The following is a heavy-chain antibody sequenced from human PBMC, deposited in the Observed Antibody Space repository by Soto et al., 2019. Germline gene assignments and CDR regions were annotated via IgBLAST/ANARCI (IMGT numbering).Heavy chain of an antibody. J-gene: IGHJ6*03. V-gene: IGHV4-39*01. CDR1: GGSISSSSYY. CDR2: IYYSGST. CDR3: ASLRAKHEYSSSLALHYYYYMDV. D-gene: IGHD6-6*01. Sequence: SETLSLTCTVSGGSISSSSYYWGWIRQPPGKGLEWIGSIYYSGSTYYNPSLKSRVTISVDTSKNQFSLKLSSVTAADTAVYYCASLRAKHEYSSSLALHYYYYMDVWGKGTTVTVSS.